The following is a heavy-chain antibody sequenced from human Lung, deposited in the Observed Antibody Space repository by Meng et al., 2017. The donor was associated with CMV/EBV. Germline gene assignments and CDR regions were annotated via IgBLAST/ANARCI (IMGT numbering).Heavy chain of an antibody. CDR2: ISSSGSTI. CDR1: TFSDYY. Sequence: TFSDYYMSWIRQAPGKGLEWVSYISSSGSTIYYADSVKGRFTISRDNAKNSLYLQMNSLRAEDTAVYYCARDRGEYGYYDSSGYYAYWGQGTLVTVSS. J-gene: IGHJ4*02. D-gene: IGHD3-22*01. CDR3: ARDRGEYGYYDSSGYYAY. V-gene: IGHV3-11*04.